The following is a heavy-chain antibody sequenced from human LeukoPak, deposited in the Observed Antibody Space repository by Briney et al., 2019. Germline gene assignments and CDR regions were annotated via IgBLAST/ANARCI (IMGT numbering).Heavy chain of an antibody. Sequence: PGESLKISCKGSGYSFTNYWIGWVRQMPGKGLEWMGIIYPGDSATRYSPSFQGQVTISADKSIDTAYLQWSSLKVSDTAIYYCARQGGQWLVQGAFDIWGQGTMVTVSS. CDR3: ARQGGQWLVQGAFDI. CDR1: GYSFTNYW. CDR2: IYPGDSAT. D-gene: IGHD6-19*01. V-gene: IGHV5-51*01. J-gene: IGHJ3*02.